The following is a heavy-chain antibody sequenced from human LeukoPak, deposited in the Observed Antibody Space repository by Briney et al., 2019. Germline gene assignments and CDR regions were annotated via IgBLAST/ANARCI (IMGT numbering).Heavy chain of an antibody. J-gene: IGHJ3*02. CDR2: INHSGST. CDR1: GGSFSGYY. D-gene: IGHD3-10*01. CDR3: ARHRSSVPGSDGFDI. Sequence: SETLSLTCAVYGGSFSGYYWSWIRQPPGKGLEWIGEINHSGSTNYNPSLKSRVTISVDTSKNQFSLKLSSVTAADTAVYYCARHRSSVPGSDGFDIWGQGTMVAVSS. V-gene: IGHV4-34*01.